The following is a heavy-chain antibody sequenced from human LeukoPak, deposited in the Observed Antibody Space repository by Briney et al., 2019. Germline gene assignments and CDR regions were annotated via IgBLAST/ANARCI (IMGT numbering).Heavy chain of an antibody. Sequence: KASETLSLTCTVSGGSISRGSYYWGWIRQPPGTGLEWIANVYHNRNTAYNPSLRSRATISIDTSRNQFSLRLNSVTAADTAVYCCARVGWGDAAQHPNWLDPWGQGTLVTVSS. V-gene: IGHV4-39*07. CDR3: ARVGWGDAAQHPNWLDP. D-gene: IGHD3-10*01. CDR2: VYHNRNT. J-gene: IGHJ5*02. CDR1: GGSISRGSYY.